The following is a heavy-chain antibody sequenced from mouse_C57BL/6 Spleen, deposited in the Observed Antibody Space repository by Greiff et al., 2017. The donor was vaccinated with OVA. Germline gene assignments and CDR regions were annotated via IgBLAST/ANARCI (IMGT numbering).Heavy chain of an antibody. Sequence: EVQLQQSGAELVRPGASVKLSCTASGFTINDDYMPWVRQRPEQGLEWVGWIGPGNGDTEYASNFTGQVTITADTTSNTAYLQLSSLTSEDTAVYYCTTTRIRDWGQGTLVTVSA. CDR2: IGPGNGDT. CDR1: GFTINDDY. J-gene: IGHJ3*01. D-gene: IGHD2-4*01. CDR3: TTTRIRD. V-gene: IGHV14-4*01.